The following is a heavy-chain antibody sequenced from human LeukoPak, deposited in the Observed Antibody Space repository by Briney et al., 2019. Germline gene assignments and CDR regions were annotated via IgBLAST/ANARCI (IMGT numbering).Heavy chain of an antibody. CDR1: GFSFSTSW. CDR2: IYYSGST. Sequence: GSLRLSCAASGFSFSTSWMTWVRQPPGKGLEWIGSIYYSGSTYYNPSLKSRVTISVDTSKNQFSLKLSSVTAADTAVYYCASRDGYNYVFDYWGQGTLVTVSS. J-gene: IGHJ4*02. V-gene: IGHV4-39*07. D-gene: IGHD5-24*01. CDR3: ASRDGYNYVFDY.